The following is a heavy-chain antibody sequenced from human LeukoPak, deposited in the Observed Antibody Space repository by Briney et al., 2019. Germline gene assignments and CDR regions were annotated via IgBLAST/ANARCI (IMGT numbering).Heavy chain of an antibody. V-gene: IGHV4-34*01. J-gene: IGHJ4*02. D-gene: IGHD3-10*01. CDR2: GNHSGST. Sequence: SETLSLTCAVYGGSFSGYYWNWIRQPPGKGLEWIGEGNHSGSTNYNPSLKSRVIISVDTSKNQFYLKLTSVTAADTAVYFCARGLNHHSYYYGLDYWGQGALVTVSS. CDR1: GGSFSGYY. CDR3: ARGLNHHSYYYGLDY.